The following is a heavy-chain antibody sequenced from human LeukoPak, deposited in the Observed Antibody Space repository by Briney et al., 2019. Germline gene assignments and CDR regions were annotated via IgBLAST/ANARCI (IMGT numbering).Heavy chain of an antibody. J-gene: IGHJ4*02. CDR2: VYYSGST. CDR1: GASVSSASYY. CDR3: ARYNGGWSYYFDS. D-gene: IGHD6-19*01. V-gene: IGHV4-61*01. Sequence: SETLSLTCTVSGASVSSASYYWSWIRQPPGKGLEWVGYVYYSGSTMYKPSLKSRVTISLDTSKSQFSLRLRSVTAADTAVYYCARYNGGWSYYFDSWGQGTLVTVSS.